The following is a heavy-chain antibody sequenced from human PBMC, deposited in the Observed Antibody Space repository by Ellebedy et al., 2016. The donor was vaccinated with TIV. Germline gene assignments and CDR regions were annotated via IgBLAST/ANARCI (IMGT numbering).Heavy chain of an antibody. J-gene: IGHJ6*02. D-gene: IGHD3-9*01. V-gene: IGHV1-69*13. CDR1: GGTFSSYA. CDR2: IIPIFGTA. Sequence: AASVKVSCKASGGTFSSYAISWVRQAPGQGLEWMGGIIPIFGTANYAQKFQGRVTITADESTSTAYMEPSSLRSEDTAVYYCARGLDILTGLYYYYGMDVWGQGTTVTVSS. CDR3: ARGLDILTGLYYYYGMDV.